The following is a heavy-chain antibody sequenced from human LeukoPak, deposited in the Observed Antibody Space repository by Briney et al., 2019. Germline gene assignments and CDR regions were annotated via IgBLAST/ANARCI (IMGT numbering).Heavy chain of an antibody. J-gene: IGHJ4*02. D-gene: IGHD1-26*01. CDR2: IYHSGST. CDR1: GYSISSGYY. CDR3: ARDRTHIVGAERGRFFDY. V-gene: IGHV4-38-2*02. Sequence: SETLSLTCTVSGYSISSGYYWGWIRQPPGKGLEWIGSIYHSGSTYYNPSLKSRVTISVDTSKNQFSLKLSSVTAADTAVYYCARDRTHIVGAERGRFFDYWGQGTLVTVSS.